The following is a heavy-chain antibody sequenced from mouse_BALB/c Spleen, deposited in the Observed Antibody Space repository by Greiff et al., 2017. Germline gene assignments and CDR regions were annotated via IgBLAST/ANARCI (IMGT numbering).Heavy chain of an antibody. D-gene: IGHD2-14*01. CDR2: IDPETGGT. CDR1: GYTFTDYE. Sequence: QVQLQQSGAELVRPGASVTLSCKASGYTFTDYEMHWVKQTPVHGLEWIGAIDPETGGTAYNQKFKDKATLTADKSSSTAYMQLSSLTSEDSAVYYCARSDRSFAYWGQGTLVTVSA. J-gene: IGHJ3*01. CDR3: ARSDRSFAY. V-gene: IGHV1-15*01.